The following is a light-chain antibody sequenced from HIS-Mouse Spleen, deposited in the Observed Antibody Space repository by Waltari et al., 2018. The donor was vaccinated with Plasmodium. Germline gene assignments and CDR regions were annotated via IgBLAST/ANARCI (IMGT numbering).Light chain of an antibody. Sequence: SYELTQPPSVSVSPGQTASITCSGDKLGDKYACWYQQQPGQSPVLVIYQVSKRPSGIPERFSGSNSGNTATLTISGTQAMDEADYYCQAWDSSTVVFGGGTKLTVL. CDR1: KLGDKY. CDR2: QVS. CDR3: QAWDSSTVV. J-gene: IGLJ2*01. V-gene: IGLV3-1*01.